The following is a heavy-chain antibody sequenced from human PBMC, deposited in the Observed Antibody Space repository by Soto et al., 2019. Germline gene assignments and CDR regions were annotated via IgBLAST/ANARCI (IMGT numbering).Heavy chain of an antibody. CDR2: IHNTGGT. J-gene: IGHJ4*02. D-gene: IGHD6-19*01. CDR3: ATGGGWLTDY. V-gene: IGHV4-59*11. Sequence: QVQLQESGPRLMKPSETLSLTCTVPGASISNHYCQWFRQPPGKGLEWIGYIHNTGGTNYNPSLKSPVTISLETSKNQFSLKLTSVTVADTAVYYCATGGGWLTDYWGQGIRVTVSS. CDR1: GASISNHY.